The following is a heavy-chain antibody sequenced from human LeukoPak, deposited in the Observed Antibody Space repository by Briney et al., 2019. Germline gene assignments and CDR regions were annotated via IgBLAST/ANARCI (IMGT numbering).Heavy chain of an antibody. J-gene: IGHJ4*02. CDR3: ARRGRYSGSYYALGY. V-gene: IGHV5-10-1*01. D-gene: IGHD1-26*01. Sequence: GGSLKISRKGSGYSFTTYWISWVRQMPGKGLEGMGRIDPSDSYTDYSPSFQGHVSISVDKSISTAYLQWSSLKASDTAMYYCARRGRYSGSYYALGYWGQGTLVTVSS. CDR2: IDPSDSYT. CDR1: GYSFTTYW.